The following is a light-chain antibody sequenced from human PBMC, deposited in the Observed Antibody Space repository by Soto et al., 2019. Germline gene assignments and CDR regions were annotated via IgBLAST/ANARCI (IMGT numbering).Light chain of an antibody. CDR2: KAP. Sequence: DIKMTQSPSTLSASVGDRVTITCRASQSIGTSLAWYQQKPGEAPKLLIYKAPNLESGVPSRFSGSGSGTEFTLSITRPQHDDFSTCYCLQYATYRTFGPGTKVEI. CDR3: LQYATYRT. V-gene: IGKV1-5*03. J-gene: IGKJ1*01. CDR1: QSIGTS.